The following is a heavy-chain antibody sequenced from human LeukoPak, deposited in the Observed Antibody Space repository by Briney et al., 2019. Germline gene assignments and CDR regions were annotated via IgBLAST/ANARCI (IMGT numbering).Heavy chain of an antibody. Sequence: SETLSLTCSVSGGSIRTFYGSWIRQPPGKGLEWIGYIYYSGSSIYNPSLKSRVTISVDTSKNQFSLKLSSVTAADTAVYYCARGLIAARIDYWGQGTLVTVSS. V-gene: IGHV4-59*01. D-gene: IGHD6-13*01. CDR3: ARGLIAARIDY. CDR1: GGSIRTFY. CDR2: IYYSGSS. J-gene: IGHJ4*02.